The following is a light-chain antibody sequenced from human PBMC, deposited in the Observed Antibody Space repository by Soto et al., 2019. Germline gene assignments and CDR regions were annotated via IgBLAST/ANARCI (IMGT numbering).Light chain of an antibody. CDR2: GAF. Sequence: EIVLTQSPGTLSLSPGERATLFCRATQYITNSQLAWYQQKPGQAPRLLIFGAFIRATGIPDRFSGSGSGTDFTLTITRLEPEDFAVYYCQQWASSPRTFGRGTTVEIK. CDR3: QQWASSPRT. CDR1: QYITNSQ. V-gene: IGKV3-20*01. J-gene: IGKJ1*01.